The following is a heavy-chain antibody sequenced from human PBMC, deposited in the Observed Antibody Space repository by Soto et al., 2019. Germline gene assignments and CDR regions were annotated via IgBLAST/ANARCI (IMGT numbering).Heavy chain of an antibody. Sequence: QVRLQESGPGLVEPSGTLSLTCAVSCGSISSSNWYNWVRQPPGKGLEWIGEIYHSESTNYKPSLKSRVTISMDRSKNYFSLKMTSVTVADTAVYYCARDKGVGAFDYWGQGVLVTVSS. D-gene: IGHD3-16*01. CDR2: IYHSEST. CDR1: CGSISSSNW. V-gene: IGHV4-4*02. CDR3: ARDKGVGAFDY. J-gene: IGHJ4*02.